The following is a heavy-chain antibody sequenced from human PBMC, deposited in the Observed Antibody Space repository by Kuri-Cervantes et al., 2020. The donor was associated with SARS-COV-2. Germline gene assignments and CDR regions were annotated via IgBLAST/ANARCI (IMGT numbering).Heavy chain of an antibody. D-gene: IGHD3-3*01. Sequence: GESLKISWVASGFSVSNNYMSWVRQAPGKGLEWVSVIYSVGNTYYADSVKGRFTISRDNSENTVHLQMSSLRPEDTALYFCARDPDYRVVYYYHGMDVWGQGTTVTVSS. J-gene: IGHJ6*02. V-gene: IGHV3-66*01. CDR2: IYSVGNT. CDR1: GFSVSNNY. CDR3: ARDPDYRVVYYYHGMDV.